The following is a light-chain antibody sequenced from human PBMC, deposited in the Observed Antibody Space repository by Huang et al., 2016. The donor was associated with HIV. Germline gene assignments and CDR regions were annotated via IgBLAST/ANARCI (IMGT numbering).Light chain of an antibody. V-gene: IGKV1-39*01. CDR2: AAS. Sequence: DIQMTQSPSSLSASVGDRITITSRASQSFSAYLNWYQQKPGKAPKLLIYAASSFQSGVPSRFSGSGSGTDFTLTISSLQPEDFATYFCQQSYSKPFTFGPGTKVDIK. CDR1: QSFSAY. J-gene: IGKJ3*01. CDR3: QQSYSKPFT.